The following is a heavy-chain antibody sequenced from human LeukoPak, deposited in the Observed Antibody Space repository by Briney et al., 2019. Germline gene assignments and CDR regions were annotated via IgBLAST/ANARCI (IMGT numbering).Heavy chain of an antibody. CDR1: GGPISSYY. CDR3: ARWGYSAWDSQRHAFDM. V-gene: IGHV4-59*01. CDR2: GYYSGST. Sequence: PSQTLSLTCTVSGGPISSYYWNWIRQPPGKGLEWIGYGYYSGSTNYNPSLKSRVTILVDTSKNQFSLKLSSVTAADTAVYYCARWGYSAWDSQRHAFDMWGQGTMVTVS. D-gene: IGHD2-15*01. J-gene: IGHJ3*02.